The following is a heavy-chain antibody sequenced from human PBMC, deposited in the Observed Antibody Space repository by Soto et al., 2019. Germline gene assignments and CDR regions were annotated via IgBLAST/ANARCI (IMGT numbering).Heavy chain of an antibody. Sequence: GASVKVSCKASGYTSTSYAMHWVRQAPGQRLEWMGWINAGNGNTKYSQKFQGRVTITRDTSASTAYMELSSLRSEDTAVYYCARDQMPGVGAFDIWGQGTMVTVSS. J-gene: IGHJ3*02. CDR1: GYTSTSYA. CDR3: ARDQMPGVGAFDI. V-gene: IGHV1-3*01. CDR2: INAGNGNT. D-gene: IGHD2-2*01.